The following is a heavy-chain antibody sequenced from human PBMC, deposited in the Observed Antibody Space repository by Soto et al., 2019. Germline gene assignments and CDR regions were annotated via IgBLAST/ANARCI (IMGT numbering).Heavy chain of an antibody. V-gene: IGHV6-1*01. J-gene: IGHJ4*02. CDR1: GDSVSSNSAA. CDR3: ARGSSLKTAMALPRFDY. CDR2: TYYRSKWYN. Sequence: SQTLSLTCAISGDSVSSNSAAWNWIRQSPSRGLEWLGRTYYRSKWYNDYAVSVKSRITINPDTSKNQFSLQLNSVTPEDTAVYYCARGSSLKTAMALPRFDYWGQGTLVTVPS. D-gene: IGHD5-18*01.